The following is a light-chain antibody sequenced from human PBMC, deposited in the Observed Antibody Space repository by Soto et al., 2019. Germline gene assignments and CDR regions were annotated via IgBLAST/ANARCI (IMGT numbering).Light chain of an antibody. J-gene: IGKJ5*01. CDR3: QQLNTYPIT. Sequence: DIQLTQSPSFLSASVGDRVTITCRASQGISSYLVWYQQKPGKAPKLLIYAASTLQSGVPSRFSGSGSGTEFTLTINSLQPEDFATYHCQQLNTYPITFGQGTRLEIK. CDR2: AAS. V-gene: IGKV1-9*01. CDR1: QGISSY.